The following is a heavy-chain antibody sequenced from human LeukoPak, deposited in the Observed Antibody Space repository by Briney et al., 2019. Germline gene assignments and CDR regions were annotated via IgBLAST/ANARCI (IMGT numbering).Heavy chain of an antibody. V-gene: IGHV3-23*01. CDR3: APADYSDTSGNDYA. Sequence: GGSLRLSCAASGFTYSNYAMSWVRQAPGKGLGWVSGISGRGDITVYADSVRGRFTISRDNSKNTLYLQMSSLRAEDTAVYYCAPADYSDTSGNDYAWGQGTLVTVSS. CDR1: GFTYSNYA. D-gene: IGHD3-22*01. J-gene: IGHJ5*02. CDR2: ISGRGDIT.